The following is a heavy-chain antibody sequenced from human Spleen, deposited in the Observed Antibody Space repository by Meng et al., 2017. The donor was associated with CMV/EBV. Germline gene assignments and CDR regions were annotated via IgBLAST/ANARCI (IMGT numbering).Heavy chain of an antibody. Sequence: NSQSMNWVRQAPGKGLEWVAVISYDGSNKYYADSVRGRFTISRDSSENTLFLQMNSLRDEDTAVYYCARDGGYCSRTSCYTRWFDPWGQGTLVTVSS. CDR1: NSQS. D-gene: IGHD2-2*02. J-gene: IGHJ5*02. CDR3: ARDGGYCSRTSCYTRWFDP. CDR2: ISYDGSNK. V-gene: IGHV3-30-3*01.